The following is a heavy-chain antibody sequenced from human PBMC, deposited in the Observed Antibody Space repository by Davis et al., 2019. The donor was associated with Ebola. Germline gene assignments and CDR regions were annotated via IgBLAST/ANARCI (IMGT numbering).Heavy chain of an antibody. CDR1: DGSFSGYY. J-gene: IGHJ4*02. V-gene: IGHV4-34*01. CDR3: ARSSSGIAARRFDY. CDR2: VTHSGSN. D-gene: IGHD6-6*01. Sequence: MPSETLSLTCAVYDGSFSGYYWSWIRQPPGKGLEWIGEVTHSGSNNYNPSLKSRVTFTVDTSKNQFSLKLSSVTAADTAVYYCARSSSGIAARRFDYWGQGTLVTVSS.